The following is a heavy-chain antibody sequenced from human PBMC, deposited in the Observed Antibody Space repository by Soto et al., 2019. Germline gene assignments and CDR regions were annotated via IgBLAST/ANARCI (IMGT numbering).Heavy chain of an antibody. Sequence: QVQLVQSGAEVKKPGSSVKVSCKASGGTFSSYAISWVRQAPGQGLEWMGGIIPIFGTANYTQKFQGRVTITADESTSTAYMELSSLRSEDTAVYYCARRLGGYSYGYCWFDPWGQGTLVTVSS. J-gene: IGHJ5*02. V-gene: IGHV1-69*01. D-gene: IGHD5-18*01. CDR3: ARRLGGYSYGYCWFDP. CDR1: GGTFSSYA. CDR2: IIPIFGTA.